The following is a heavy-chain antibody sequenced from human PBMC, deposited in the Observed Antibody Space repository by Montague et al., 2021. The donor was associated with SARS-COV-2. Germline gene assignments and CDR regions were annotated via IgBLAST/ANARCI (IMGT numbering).Heavy chain of an antibody. V-gene: IGHV4-39*01. Sequence: SETLSLTCNVSGVAELRRRSEEHTFELQPRTELVWSRRLEYKKSTYYNPSLKSRVTISVDTSKNQFSLKLSSVTAADTAVYYCARQGDQLLLEYWFDPWGQGTLVTVSS. CDR2: LEYKKST. J-gene: IGHJ5*02. CDR3: ARQGDQLLLEYWFDP. D-gene: IGHD2-2*01. CDR1: GVAELRRRSE.